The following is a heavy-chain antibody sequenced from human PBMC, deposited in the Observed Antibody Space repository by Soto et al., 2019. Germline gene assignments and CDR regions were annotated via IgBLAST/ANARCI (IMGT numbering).Heavy chain of an antibody. CDR2: INGGGGST. CDR3: VKDEVTGDSFLHPHFSGMDV. J-gene: IGHJ6*02. CDR1: GFTFNRYA. Sequence: GGSLRLSCGAPGFTFNRYAMNWVRRAPGKGLEWVSAINGGGGSTYYADSMKGRFTISRDNSKNTLYLQMNSLRADDSAVYYCVKDEVTGDSFLHPHFSGMDVWGPGTTVTVSS. V-gene: IGHV3-23*01. D-gene: IGHD5-18*01.